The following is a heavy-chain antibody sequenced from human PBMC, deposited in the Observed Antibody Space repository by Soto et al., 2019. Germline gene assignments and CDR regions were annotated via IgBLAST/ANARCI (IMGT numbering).Heavy chain of an antibody. D-gene: IGHD3-22*01. CDR2: IVVGSGNT. J-gene: IGHJ4*02. CDR3: AAELYYDSSGYPLFDY. Sequence: SVKVSGQASGFTFTSSAVRLLLQARVQRLEWIGWIVVGSGNTNYAQKFQERVTITRDMSTSTAYMELSSLRSEDTAVYYCAAELYYDSSGYPLFDYWGQGTLVTVSS. V-gene: IGHV1-58*01. CDR1: GFTFTSSA.